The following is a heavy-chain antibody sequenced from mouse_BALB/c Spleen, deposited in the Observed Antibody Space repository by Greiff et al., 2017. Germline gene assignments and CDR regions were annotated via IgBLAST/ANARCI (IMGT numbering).Heavy chain of an antibody. V-gene: IGHV14-3*02. CDR3: ARWYDEDYFDY. CDR1: GFNIKDTY. D-gene: IGHD2-14*01. CDR2: IDPANGNT. J-gene: IGHJ2*01. Sequence: EVQGVESGAELVKPGASVKLSCTASGFNIKDTYMHWVKQRPEQGLEWIGRIDPANGNTKYDPKFQGKATITADTSSNTAYLQLSSLTSEDTAVYYCARWYDEDYFDYWGQGTTLTVSS.